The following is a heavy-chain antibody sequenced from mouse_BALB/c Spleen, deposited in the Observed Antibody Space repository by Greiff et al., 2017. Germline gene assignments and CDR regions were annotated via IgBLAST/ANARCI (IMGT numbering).Heavy chain of an antibody. CDR3: TIYYDYSYAMDY. V-gene: IGHV6-6*02. Sequence: EVKVVESGGGLVQPGGSMKLSCVASGFTFSSYWMSWVRQSPEKGLEWVAEIRLKSDNYATHYAESVKGKFTISRDDSKSRLYLQMNSLRAEDTGIYYCTIYYDYSYAMDYWGQGTSVTVSS. CDR2: IRLKSDNYAT. CDR1: GFTFSSYW. D-gene: IGHD2-4*01. J-gene: IGHJ4*01.